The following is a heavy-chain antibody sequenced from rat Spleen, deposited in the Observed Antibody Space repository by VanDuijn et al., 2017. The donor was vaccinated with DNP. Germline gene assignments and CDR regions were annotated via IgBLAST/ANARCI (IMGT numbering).Heavy chain of an antibody. D-gene: IGHD1-12*02. CDR1: GFTFSYYW. Sequence: EVQLVESGGGLVQPGRSLKLSCVASGFTFSYYWMAWVRQAPTEGLECVAYISYHGGNTYYGDSVKGRFTISRDNAKSTLYLQMNSLRSEDMATYYCVRPDYYDGSYPHYWGQGVMVTVSS. V-gene: IGHV5-22*01. CDR3: VRPDYYDGSYPHY. J-gene: IGHJ2*01. CDR2: ISYHGGNT.